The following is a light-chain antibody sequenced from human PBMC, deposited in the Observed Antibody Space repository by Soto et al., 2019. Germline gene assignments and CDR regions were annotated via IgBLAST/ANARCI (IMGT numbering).Light chain of an antibody. Sequence: QSVLTQPASVSGSPGQSITISCSGTSSDIGAYEYVSWYQQHPGKPTKLMIYNINNRPSGVSYRFSGSKSGNTASLTISRLQTEDEADYYCLSHTTSRTYVFGPGTKVTVL. CDR1: SSDIGAYEY. CDR3: LSHTTSRTYV. CDR2: NIN. J-gene: IGLJ1*01. V-gene: IGLV2-14*03.